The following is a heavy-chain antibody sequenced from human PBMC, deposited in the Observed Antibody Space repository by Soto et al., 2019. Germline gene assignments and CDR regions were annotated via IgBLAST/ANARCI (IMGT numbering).Heavy chain of an antibody. CDR1: GGTFSSYT. Sequence: ASVKVSCKASGGTFSSYTISWVRQAPGQGLEWMGRIIPILGIANYAQKFQGRVTITADKSTSTAYMELSSLRSEDTAVYYCATDSSGYYPYYWGQGTLVTVSS. V-gene: IGHV1-69*02. CDR3: ATDSSGYYPYY. D-gene: IGHD3-22*01. J-gene: IGHJ4*02. CDR2: IIPILGIA.